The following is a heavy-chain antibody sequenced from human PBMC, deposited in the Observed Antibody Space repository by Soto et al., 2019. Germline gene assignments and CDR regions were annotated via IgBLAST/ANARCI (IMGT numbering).Heavy chain of an antibody. J-gene: IGHJ4*02. Sequence: GGSLRLSCAASGFTFSSYGMHWVRQAPGKGLEWVAVISYDGSNKYYADSVKGRFTISRDNSKNTLYLQMNSLRAEDTAVYYCAKASTGQSLFLYFDYWGQGTLVTVSS. CDR2: ISYDGSNK. D-gene: IGHD4-4*01. CDR1: GFTFSSYG. CDR3: AKASTGQSLFLYFDY. V-gene: IGHV3-30*18.